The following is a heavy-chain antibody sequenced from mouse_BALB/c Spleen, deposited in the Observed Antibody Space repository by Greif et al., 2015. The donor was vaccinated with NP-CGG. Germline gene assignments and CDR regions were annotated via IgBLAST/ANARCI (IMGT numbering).Heavy chain of an antibody. D-gene: IGHD1-1*01. Sequence: QVQLQQPGAELVRPGTSVKISCKASGYTFTNYWLGWVKQRPGHGLEWIGDIYPGGGYTNYNEKFKGKATLTADTSSSTAYIQLSSLTSEDSAVYFCARTTTVVATWYFDVWGAGTTVTVSS. CDR1: GYTFTNYW. V-gene: IGHV1-63*02. CDR2: IYPGGGYT. CDR3: ARTTTVVATWYFDV. J-gene: IGHJ1*01.